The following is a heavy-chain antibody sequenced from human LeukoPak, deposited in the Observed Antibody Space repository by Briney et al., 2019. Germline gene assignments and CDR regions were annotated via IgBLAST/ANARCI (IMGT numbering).Heavy chain of an antibody. V-gene: IGHV4-39*01. J-gene: IGHJ4*02. CDR2: IFYSGST. Sequence: SETLSLTCSVSGASISSSSHYWGWVRQPPGKSLEWIRSIFYSGSTYHNPSLKSRATISPDTTNNQFSLKVSSVTAADTAVYYCARQVRARATVDYWGQGTLVTVSS. CDR3: ARQVRARATVDY. CDR1: GASISSSSHY. D-gene: IGHD6-6*01.